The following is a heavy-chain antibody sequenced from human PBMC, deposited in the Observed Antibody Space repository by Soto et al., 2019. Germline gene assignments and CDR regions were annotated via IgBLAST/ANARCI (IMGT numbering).Heavy chain of an antibody. CDR2: INAGNGNT. D-gene: IGHD6-19*01. Sequence: QVQLVQSGAEVKKPGASVKVSCKASGYTFTSYHMHWVRQAPGQRLEWMGWINAGNGNTKYSQKFQGRVTITRDTSASTVHMELSSLRSEDTAVYYCARLLGYSSTWTSGYDYWGQGTLVTVSS. CDR1: GYTFTSYH. J-gene: IGHJ4*02. CDR3: ARLLGYSSTWTSGYDY. V-gene: IGHV1-3*01.